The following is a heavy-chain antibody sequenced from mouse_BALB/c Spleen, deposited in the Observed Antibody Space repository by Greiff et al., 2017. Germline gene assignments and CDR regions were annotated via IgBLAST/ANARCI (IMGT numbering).Heavy chain of an antibody. J-gene: IGHJ1*01. Sequence: EVQVVESGGGLVKPGGSLKLSCAASGFTFSSYAMSWVRQTPEKRLEWVASISSGGSTYYPDSVKGRFTISRDNARNILYLQMSSLRSEDTAMYYCAREGGLRLGYWYFDVWGAGTTVTVSS. CDR1: GFTFSSYA. V-gene: IGHV5-6-5*01. CDR2: ISSGGST. CDR3: AREGGLRLGYWYFDV. D-gene: IGHD1-2*01.